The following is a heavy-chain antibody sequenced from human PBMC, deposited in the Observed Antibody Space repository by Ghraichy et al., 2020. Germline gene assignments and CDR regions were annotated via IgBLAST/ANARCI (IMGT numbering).Heavy chain of an antibody. V-gene: IGHV4-39*01. CDR1: GGSITGNPYY. D-gene: IGHD4-23*01. CDR2: IFYSGTT. CDR3: AKSDGGNRYYYYGMDV. Sequence: ESLNISCTVSGGSITGNPYYWGWIRQPPGKGLEWIGTIFYSGTTYFNPSLKSRLTISIDTSKTQFSLKLSSVTAADSAVYYCAKSDGGNRYYYYGMDVWGQGTTVIVS. J-gene: IGHJ6*02.